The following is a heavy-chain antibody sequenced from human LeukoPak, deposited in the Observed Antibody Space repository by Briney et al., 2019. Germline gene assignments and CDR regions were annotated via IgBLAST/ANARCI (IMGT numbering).Heavy chain of an antibody. V-gene: IGHV3-7*01. CDR2: IKQDGSEK. D-gene: IGHD1-1*01. Sequence: GESLRLSCAASGFTFSSYWMSWVRQAPGKGLEWVANIKQDGSEKYYVDSVKGRFTISRDNAKNSLYLQMNSLRAEDTAVYYCARVNPADYNWNLHNWFDPWGQGTLVTVSS. J-gene: IGHJ5*02. CDR1: GFTFSSYW. CDR3: ARVNPADYNWNLHNWFDP.